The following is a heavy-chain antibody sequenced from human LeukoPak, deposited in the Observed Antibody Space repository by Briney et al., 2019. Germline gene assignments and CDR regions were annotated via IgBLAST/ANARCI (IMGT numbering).Heavy chain of an antibody. V-gene: IGHV4-4*07. D-gene: IGHD1-26*01. CDR2: IYTDGGT. J-gene: IGHJ5*02. CDR1: GGSISGYY. Sequence: SETLSLTCSASGGSISGYYWNWIRQPAGKGLEWIGRIYTDGGTLYNPSLKSRVTMSVDTSKNQFSLKLTSVTAADTAVYYCARRVSEVAPTLRNGENWFDPWGRETLVTVSS. CDR3: ARRVSEVAPTLRNGENWFDP.